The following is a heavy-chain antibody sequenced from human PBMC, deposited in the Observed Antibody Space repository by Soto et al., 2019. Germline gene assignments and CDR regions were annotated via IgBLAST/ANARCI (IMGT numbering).Heavy chain of an antibody. CDR1: GFTFSSYA. Sequence: GGSLRLSCAASGFTFSSYAMSWVRQAPGKGLEWVSAISGSGGSTYYADSVKGRFTISRDNSKNTLYLQMNSLRAEDTAVYYCAKDRGHYDILTGYYRGGYYFDYWGQGTLVTVSS. J-gene: IGHJ4*02. D-gene: IGHD3-9*01. CDR2: ISGSGGST. CDR3: AKDRGHYDILTGYYRGGYYFDY. V-gene: IGHV3-23*01.